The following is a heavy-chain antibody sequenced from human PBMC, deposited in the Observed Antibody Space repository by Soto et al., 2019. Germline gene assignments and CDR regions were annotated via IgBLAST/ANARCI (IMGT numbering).Heavy chain of an antibody. CDR3: ERDRFRGTDYLRGVTYFLEE. CDR1: GLPFTDYW. CDR2: IKQDESEK. J-gene: IGHJ4*02. V-gene: IGHV3-7*03. Sequence: PGGSLRLSCVTYGLPFTDYWMSWVRQAPGKGLEWVANIKQDESEKNYLDSVKGRFTISRDNAKNSLYLQMNSLRAEDTAVYYCERDRFRGTDYLRGVTYFLEEWGQGAPVTVSS. D-gene: IGHD1-26*01.